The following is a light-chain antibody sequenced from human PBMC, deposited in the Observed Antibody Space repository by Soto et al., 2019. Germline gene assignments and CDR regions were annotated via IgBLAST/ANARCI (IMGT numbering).Light chain of an antibody. CDR2: GAS. CDR1: QSVNSNS. V-gene: IGKV3-20*01. CDR3: QQYGSSPIT. J-gene: IGKJ5*01. Sequence: EVVLTQSPSTLSLSPGERATLSCRASQSVNSNSLAWYQQKPGQAPRLLIYGASSRATGIPDRFSGSGSGTDFTLTINRLEPEDFALYYCQQYGSSPITCGQGTRREIK.